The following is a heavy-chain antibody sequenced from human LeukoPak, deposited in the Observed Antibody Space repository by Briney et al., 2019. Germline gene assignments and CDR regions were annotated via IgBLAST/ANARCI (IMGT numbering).Heavy chain of an antibody. Sequence: PSETLSLTCTVSGGSISSYYWSWIRQPPGKGLEWIGYIYYSGSTNYNPSLKSRATISVDTSKNQFSLKLSSVTAADTAVYYCAGLTIFGVVIIYWGQGTLVTVSS. J-gene: IGHJ4*02. CDR1: GGSISSYY. CDR3: AGLTIFGVVIIY. D-gene: IGHD3-3*01. CDR2: IYYSGST. V-gene: IGHV4-59*01.